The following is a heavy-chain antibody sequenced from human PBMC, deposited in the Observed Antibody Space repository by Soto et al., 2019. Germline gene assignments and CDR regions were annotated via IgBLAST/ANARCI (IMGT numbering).Heavy chain of an antibody. CDR2: ISYDGSNK. V-gene: IGHV3-30*18. CDR1: GFTFSSYG. J-gene: IGHJ4*02. Sequence: GGSLRLSCAASGFTFSSYGMHWVRQAPGKGLEWVAVISYDGSNKYYADSVKGRFTISRDNSKNTLYLQMNSLRAEDTAVYYCAKDQGITRFDYWGQGTLVTVSS. CDR3: AKDQGITRFDY.